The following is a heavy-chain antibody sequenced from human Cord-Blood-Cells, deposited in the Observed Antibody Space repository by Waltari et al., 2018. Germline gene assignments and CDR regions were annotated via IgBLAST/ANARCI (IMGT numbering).Heavy chain of an antibody. CDR1: GYTFTGYY. J-gene: IGHJ4*01. Sequence: QVQLVQSGAEVKKPGASVKVSCKASGYTFTGYYMHWVRQAPGQGLEWMGWINPNRGGTNYAQKFQGRVTMTRDTSISTAYMELSRLRSDDTAVYYCARDRGTIFGVVINYWGHGTLVTVSS. D-gene: IGHD3-3*01. CDR3: ARDRGTIFGVVINY. CDR2: INPNRGGT. V-gene: IGHV1-2*02.